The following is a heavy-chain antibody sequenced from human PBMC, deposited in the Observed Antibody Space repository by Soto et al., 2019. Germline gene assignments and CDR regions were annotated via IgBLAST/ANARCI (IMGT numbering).Heavy chain of an antibody. V-gene: IGHV3-48*01. CDR1: GFTFSSYS. J-gene: IGHJ4*02. CDR3: ARDPPGGVRWNYFDY. D-gene: IGHD2-15*01. CDR2: ISSSSSTI. Sequence: GGSLRLSCAASGFTFSSYSMNWVRQAPGKGLEWVSYISSSSSTIYYADSVKGRFTISRDNAKNSLYLQMNSLRAEDTAVYYCARDPPGGVRWNYFDYWGQGTLVTVSS.